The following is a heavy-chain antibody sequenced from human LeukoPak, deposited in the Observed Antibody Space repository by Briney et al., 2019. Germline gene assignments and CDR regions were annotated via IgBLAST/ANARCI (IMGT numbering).Heavy chain of an antibody. J-gene: IGHJ4*02. Sequence: GGSLRLSCAASGFTFSSYGMHWVRQALGKGLEWVAVIWYDGSNKYYADSVKGRFTISRDNSKNTLYLQMNSLRAEDTAVYYSARGQLEWFVDGKALDYWGQGTLVTVSS. V-gene: IGHV3-33*01. CDR2: IWYDGSNK. CDR1: GFTFSSYG. D-gene: IGHD3-3*01. CDR3: ARGQLEWFVDGKALDY.